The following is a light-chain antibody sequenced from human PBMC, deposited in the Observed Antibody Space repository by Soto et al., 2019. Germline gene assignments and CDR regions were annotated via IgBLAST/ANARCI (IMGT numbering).Light chain of an antibody. Sequence: QSALTQPRSVSGSPGQSVTISCTGTSSDVGGYNCVSWYQQHPGKAPQLMIYDVTQRPSGVPDRFSGSKSGHTPSLSISGLQAEDEADYCCCSSCASYTLVFGTGTKVTV. V-gene: IGLV2-11*01. CDR3: CSSCASYTLV. CDR1: SSDVGGYNC. J-gene: IGLJ1*01. CDR2: DVT.